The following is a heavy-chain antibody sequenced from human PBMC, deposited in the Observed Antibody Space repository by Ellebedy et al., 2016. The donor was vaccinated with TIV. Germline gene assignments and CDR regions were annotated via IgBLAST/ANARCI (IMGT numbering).Heavy chain of an antibody. J-gene: IGHJ4*02. CDR3: ERKEADYGYSGVDY. CDR2: ISAYNGNT. Sequence: AASVKVSCKASGYTFTSYGISWVRQAPGQGLEWMGWISAYNGNTNYAQKLQGRVTMTTDTSTSTAYMELRSLRSDDTAVYYCERKEADYGYSGVDYWGQGTLVTVSS. D-gene: IGHD4-17*01. V-gene: IGHV1-18*01. CDR1: GYTFTSYG.